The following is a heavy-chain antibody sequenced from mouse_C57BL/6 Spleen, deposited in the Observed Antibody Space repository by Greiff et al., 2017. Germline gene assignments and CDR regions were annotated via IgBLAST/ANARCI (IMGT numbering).Heavy chain of an antibody. CDR2: ISYDGSN. V-gene: IGHV3-6*01. J-gene: IGHJ2*01. D-gene: IGHD2-3*01. Sequence: DVKLVESGPGLVKPSQSLSLTCSVTGYSITSGYYWNWIRQFPGNKLEWMGYISYDGSNNYNPSLKNRISITRDTSKNQFFLKLNSVTTEDTATYDCARGGYDGYALDYWGQGTTLTVSS. CDR3: ARGGYDGYALDY. CDR1: GYSITSGYY.